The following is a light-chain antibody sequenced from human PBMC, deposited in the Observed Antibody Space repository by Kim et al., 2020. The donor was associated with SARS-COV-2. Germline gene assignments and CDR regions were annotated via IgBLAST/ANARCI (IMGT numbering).Light chain of an antibody. V-gene: IGLV3-19*01. CDR3: NSRDSNDNVV. J-gene: IGLJ2*01. Sequence: VALGQTVRITCQGDSLRSYYATWYQQKPGQAPILVIYGKNNRPSGIPDRFSGSSSGNTASLTITGAQAGDEADYYCNSRDSNDNVVFGGGTKLTVL. CDR1: SLRSYY. CDR2: GKN.